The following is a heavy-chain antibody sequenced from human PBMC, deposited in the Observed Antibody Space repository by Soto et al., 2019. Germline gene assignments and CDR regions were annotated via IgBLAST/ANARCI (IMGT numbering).Heavy chain of an antibody. CDR1: GVSVSSDIYC. Sequence: QVQLQESGPGLVKPSQTLSLTCSVSGVSVSSDIYCWSWIRHHPGKGLEWIGYIYYSGNTYYNPSLGGRVTISLDTSKNHFSLRLRSVTPADTAVYYCARYPVVVVPAANYGLDVWGQGTTVTVSS. CDR2: IYYSGNT. J-gene: IGHJ6*02. V-gene: IGHV4-31*03. D-gene: IGHD2-2*01. CDR3: ARYPVVVVPAANYGLDV.